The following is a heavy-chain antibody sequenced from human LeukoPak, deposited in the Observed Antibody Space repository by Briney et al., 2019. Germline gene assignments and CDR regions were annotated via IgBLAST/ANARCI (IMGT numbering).Heavy chain of an antibody. CDR1: GFTFSNYA. J-gene: IGHJ4*02. V-gene: IGHV3-23*01. CDR3: AREMQQEVLMDY. Sequence: GGSLRLSCAASGFTFSNYAMSWVRQAPGKGLEWVSAISGGGDSSYYADSVKGRFTISRDRSKSTLYLQMNSLRAEDTAIYYCAREMQQEVLMDYWGQGTLVTVSS. CDR2: ISGGGDSS. D-gene: IGHD6-13*01.